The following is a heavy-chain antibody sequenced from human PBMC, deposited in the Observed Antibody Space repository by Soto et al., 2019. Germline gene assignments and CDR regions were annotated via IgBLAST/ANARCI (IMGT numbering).Heavy chain of an antibody. V-gene: IGHV3-64*02. Sequence: PGGSLRLSCAASGFTFSSYAMHWVRQAPGKGLEYVSAISSNGGSTYYADSVKGRFTISRDNSKNTLYLQMGSLRAEDTAVYYCARAQRGSGYYGKTFAYWGQGTLVTVSS. CDR3: ARAQRGSGYYGKTFAY. CDR1: GFTFSSYA. J-gene: IGHJ4*02. D-gene: IGHD3-3*01. CDR2: ISSNGGST.